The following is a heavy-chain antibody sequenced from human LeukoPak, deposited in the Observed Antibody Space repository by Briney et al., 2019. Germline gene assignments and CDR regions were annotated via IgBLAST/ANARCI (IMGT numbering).Heavy chain of an antibody. Sequence: SETLSLTCTVSGGSMTYYYWTWIRQAPGKGLEWIGFVYYSGDTNSNPSLKSRVTISVDTSKNQFSLKLSSVTAADTAVYYCARGLYSLGFYFDYWGRGTPVTASS. CDR1: GGSMTYYY. V-gene: IGHV4-59*01. D-gene: IGHD5-18*01. CDR3: ARGLYSLGFYFDY. J-gene: IGHJ4*02. CDR2: VYYSGDT.